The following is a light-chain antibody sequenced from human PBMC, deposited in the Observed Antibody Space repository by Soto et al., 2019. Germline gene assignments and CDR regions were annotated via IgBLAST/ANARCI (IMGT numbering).Light chain of an antibody. CDR3: QQRSSWPIT. V-gene: IGKV3-15*01. CDR1: QSLRSS. Sequence: ETMMTQSPDTLSVSLGERATLSCRASQSLRSSLAWYQQKPGQAPRLLIYDASTRATGIPARFSGSGSGTDFTLTISGLQSEDFAVYYCQQRSSWPITFGQGTRLEIK. CDR2: DAS. J-gene: IGKJ5*01.